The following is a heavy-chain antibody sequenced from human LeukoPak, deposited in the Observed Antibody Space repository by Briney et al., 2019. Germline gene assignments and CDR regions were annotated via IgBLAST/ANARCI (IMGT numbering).Heavy chain of an antibody. CDR2: ITMSSTYM. J-gene: IGHJ6*03. V-gene: IGHV3-21*01. CDR3: ARDPYSGGYGAYYYYYMDV. D-gene: IGHD6-19*01. Sequence: GGSLRLSCAASGFTFSSYAMSWVRQAPGKGLEWVSSITMSSTYMFYADSVRGRFTISRDNAENSLYLQMNSLRDEDTAVYYCARDPYSGGYGAYYYYYMDVWGKGTTVTVSS. CDR1: GFTFSSYA.